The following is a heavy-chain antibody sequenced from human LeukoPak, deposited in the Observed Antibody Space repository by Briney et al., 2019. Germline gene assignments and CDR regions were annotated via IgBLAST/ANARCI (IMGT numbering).Heavy chain of an antibody. V-gene: IGHV3-30-3*01. D-gene: IGHD2-2*01. CDR3: ARRGIVVVPAAIPRGYYFDY. J-gene: IGHJ4*02. CDR2: ISYDGSNK. Sequence: GRSLRLSCAASGFTFSSYAMHWVRQAPGKGLEWVAVISYDGSNKYYADSVKGRFTISRDNSKNTLYLQMNSLKTEDTAVYYCARRGIVVVPAAIPRGYYFDYWGQGTLVTVSS. CDR1: GFTFSSYA.